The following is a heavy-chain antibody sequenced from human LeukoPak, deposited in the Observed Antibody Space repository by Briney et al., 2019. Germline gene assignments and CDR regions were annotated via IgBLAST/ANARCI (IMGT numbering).Heavy chain of an antibody. CDR3: AKDLTGWPAY. CDR1: GFTFSSYG. J-gene: IGHJ4*02. V-gene: IGHV3-30*18. Sequence: GGSLRLSCAASGFTFSSYGIHWVRQAPGKGLDWVAVISYDGTNKYYADSVKGRFTISRDNSKNTLFLQINSLRAEDTAIYYCAKDLTGWPAYWGQGTLVTVSS. D-gene: IGHD1-14*01. CDR2: ISYDGTNK.